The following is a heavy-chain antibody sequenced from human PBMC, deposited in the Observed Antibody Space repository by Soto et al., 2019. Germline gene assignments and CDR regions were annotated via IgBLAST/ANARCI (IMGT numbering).Heavy chain of an antibody. V-gene: IGHV3-21*01. Sequence: PGGSLRLSCVASGFTFSDYSMNWVRQAPGRGLEWVSSIVSRTGYIYYGDSVRGRFTISRDNANNSLYLQMNNLEAEDTAVYYCTRAREPHNCFDIWGQGTVVTVSS. J-gene: IGHJ3*02. CDR1: GFTFSDYS. CDR2: IVSRTGYI. CDR3: TRAREPHNCFDI.